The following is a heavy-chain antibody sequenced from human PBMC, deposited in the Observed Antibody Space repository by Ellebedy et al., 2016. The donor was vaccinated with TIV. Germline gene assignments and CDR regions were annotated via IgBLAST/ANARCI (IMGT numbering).Heavy chain of an antibody. V-gene: IGHV1-18*04. J-gene: IGHJ4*02. CDR2: ISGYNGYT. Sequence: AASVKVSCKASGYAFTNYGLSWVRQAPGQGLEWMGWISGYNGYTNYVQKLHDRVTITAETSTSTAYMELRSLRSDDTAMYYCARDQASIVATAGFDYWGQGSPVTVSS. CDR3: ARDQASIVATAGFDY. CDR1: GYAFTNYG. D-gene: IGHD2-21*01.